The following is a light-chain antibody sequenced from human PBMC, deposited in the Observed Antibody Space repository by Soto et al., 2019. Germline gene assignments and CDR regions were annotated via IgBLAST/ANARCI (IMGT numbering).Light chain of an antibody. CDR1: QTVRNNY. V-gene: IGKV3-20*01. CDR2: GAS. CDR3: QQLNSYPLT. J-gene: IGKJ4*01. Sequence: EIVLTQSPGTLSLSPGERATLSCRASQTVRNNYLAWYQQKPGQAPRLLIYGASNRATGIPDRFSGGGSGTNFTLTISRLEAEEFLVYYYQQLNSYPLTFGEGTKVDI.